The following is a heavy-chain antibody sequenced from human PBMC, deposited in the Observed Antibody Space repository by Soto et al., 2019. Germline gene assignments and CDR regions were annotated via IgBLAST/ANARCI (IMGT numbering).Heavy chain of an antibody. Sequence: SETLSLTCTVSGGSISSYYWSWIRQPPGKGLEWIGYIYYSGSTNYNPSLKSRVTISVDTSKNQFSLKLSSVTAADTAVYYCARLLGYGSARPHYYYMDVWGKGTTVTVSS. V-gene: IGHV4-59*08. CDR3: ARLLGYGSARPHYYYMDV. D-gene: IGHD3-10*01. J-gene: IGHJ6*03. CDR1: GGSISSYY. CDR2: IYYSGST.